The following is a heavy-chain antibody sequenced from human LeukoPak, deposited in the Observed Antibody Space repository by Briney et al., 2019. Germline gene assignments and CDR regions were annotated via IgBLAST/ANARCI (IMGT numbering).Heavy chain of an antibody. CDR1: LFTFSSYW. CDR3: ARDSGATGEVDY. J-gene: IGHJ4*02. CDR2: INSDGSST. Sequence: GGSLRLSCAASLFTFSSYWMHWVRQAPGKGLVWVSRINSDGSSTSYADSVKGRFTISRDNAKNTLYLQMNSLRAEDTAVYYCARDSGATGEVDYWGQGTLVTVSS. V-gene: IGHV3-74*01. D-gene: IGHD5-12*01.